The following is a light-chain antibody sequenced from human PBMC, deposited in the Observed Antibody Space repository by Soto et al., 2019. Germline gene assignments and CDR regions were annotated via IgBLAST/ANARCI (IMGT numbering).Light chain of an antibody. CDR3: QQRRTWPPIP. Sequence: LITKKKATLSCRPSQSVSSYLAWYQQKPGQAPRLLIYDASNRATGIPARFSGSGSGTDFTLTISSLEPEDVGVHYSQQRRTWPPIPFGQRRLPEVK. CDR2: DAS. J-gene: IGKJ5*01. CDR1: QSVSSY. V-gene: IGKV3-11*01.